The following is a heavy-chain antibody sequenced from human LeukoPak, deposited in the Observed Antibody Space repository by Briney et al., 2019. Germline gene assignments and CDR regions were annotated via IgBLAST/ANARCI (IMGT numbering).Heavy chain of an antibody. CDR2: IYYSGST. J-gene: IGHJ4*02. CDR1: GGSISSYY. V-gene: IGHV4-59*01. CDR3: ARGDKYYFDY. Sequence: SETLSLTCTVSGGSISSYYLSWIRQPPGKGLEWIGYIYYSGSTNYNPSLKSRVTISVDTSKNQFSLKLSSVTAADTAVYYCARGDKYYFDYWGQGTLVTVSS.